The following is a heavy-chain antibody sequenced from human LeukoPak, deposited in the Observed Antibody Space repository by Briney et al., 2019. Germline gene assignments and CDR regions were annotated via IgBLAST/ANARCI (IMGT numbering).Heavy chain of an antibody. J-gene: IGHJ4*02. Sequence: SETLSLTCTVSGGSISSSTYYWGWIRQPPGKGLEWIGSIYYSGSTYYNPSLKSRVTISVDTSKNQFSLKLGSVTAADTAVYYCAGASYDSSGVHWGQGTLVTVSS. CDR2: IYYSGST. CDR1: GGSISSSTYY. V-gene: IGHV4-39*07. D-gene: IGHD3-22*01. CDR3: AGASYDSSGVH.